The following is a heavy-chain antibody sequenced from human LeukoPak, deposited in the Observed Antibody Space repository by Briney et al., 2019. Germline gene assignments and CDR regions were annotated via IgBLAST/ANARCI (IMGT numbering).Heavy chain of an antibody. V-gene: IGHV3-23*01. D-gene: IGHD2-21*02. CDR1: GFTFSTYP. Sequence: PGGSLRLSCAASGFTFSTYPMIWVRQAPGKALEAFGSISRNSDRTYYGDSVMGRFTISRDNSKNMLFLEMDSLRAEDTAVYYCAKVLSLTETYWYGMDVWGQGTTVTVSS. J-gene: IGHJ6*02. CDR3: AKVLSLTETYWYGMDV. CDR2: ISRNSDRT.